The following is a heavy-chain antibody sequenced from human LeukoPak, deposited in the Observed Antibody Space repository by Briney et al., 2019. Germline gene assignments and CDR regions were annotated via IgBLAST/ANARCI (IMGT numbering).Heavy chain of an antibody. Sequence: SETQSLTCAVYGGSFSGYYWSWIRQPPGKGLEWIGEINHSGSTNYNPSLKSRVTISVDTSKNQFSLKLSSVTAADTAVYYCARPAYYYDSSGYLGPEDHWGQGTLVTVSS. D-gene: IGHD3-22*01. CDR2: INHSGST. CDR3: ARPAYYYDSSGYLGPEDH. CDR1: GGSFSGYY. V-gene: IGHV4-34*01. J-gene: IGHJ4*02.